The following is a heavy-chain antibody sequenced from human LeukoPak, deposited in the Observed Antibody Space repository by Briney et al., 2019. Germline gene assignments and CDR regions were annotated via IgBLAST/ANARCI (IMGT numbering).Heavy chain of an antibody. CDR1: GFTFDDYG. CDR2: INWNGGST. J-gene: IGHJ4*02. D-gene: IGHD2-15*01. Sequence: GGSLRLSCAASGFTFDDYGMSWVRQAPGKGLEWVSGINWNGGSTGYADSVKGRFTISRDNAKNSLYLQMNNLRAEDTAVYYCARVFLVGAIDYWGQGTLVTVSA. V-gene: IGHV3-20*04. CDR3: ARVFLVGAIDY.